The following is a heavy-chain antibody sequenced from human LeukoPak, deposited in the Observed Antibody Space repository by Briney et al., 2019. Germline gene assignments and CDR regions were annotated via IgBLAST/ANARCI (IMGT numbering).Heavy chain of an antibody. CDR1: GGTFSSYA. D-gene: IGHD1-1*01. Sequence: GASVKVSCKASGGTFSSYAISWVRQAPGQGLEWMGRIIPILGIANYAQKFQGRVTITADKSTSTAYMELRSLRSDDTAVYYCASPGTTNAFDIWGQGTMVTVSS. J-gene: IGHJ3*02. CDR3: ASPGTTNAFDI. CDR2: IIPILGIA. V-gene: IGHV1-69*04.